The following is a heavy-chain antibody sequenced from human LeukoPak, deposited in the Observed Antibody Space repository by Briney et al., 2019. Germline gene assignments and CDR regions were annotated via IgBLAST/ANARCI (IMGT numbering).Heavy chain of an antibody. Sequence: PSETLSLTCAVSGYSISSGYYWGWIRQPPGKGLEWIGYIYYSGSTNYNPSLKSRVTISVDTSKNQFSLKLSSVTAADTAVYYCARGTSTVTTTIDYWGQGTLVTVSS. CDR1: GYSISSGYY. CDR2: IYYSGST. CDR3: ARGTSTVTTTIDY. V-gene: IGHV4-38-2*01. J-gene: IGHJ4*02. D-gene: IGHD4-17*01.